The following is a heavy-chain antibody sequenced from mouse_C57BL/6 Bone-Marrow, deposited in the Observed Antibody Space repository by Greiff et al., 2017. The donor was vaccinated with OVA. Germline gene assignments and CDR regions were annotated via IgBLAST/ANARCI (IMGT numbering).Heavy chain of an antibody. D-gene: IGHD1-1*01. J-gene: IGHJ4*01. V-gene: IGHV1-53*01. CDR2: INPSNGGT. CDR1: GYTFTSYW. CDR3: ARGTTVVATRVYYAMDY. Sequence: QVQLKQPGTELVKPGASVKLSCKASGYTFTSYWMHWVKQRPGQGLEWIGNINPSNGGTNYNEKFKSKATLTVDKSSSTAYMQLSSLTSEDSAVYYCARGTTVVATRVYYAMDYWGQGTSVTVSS.